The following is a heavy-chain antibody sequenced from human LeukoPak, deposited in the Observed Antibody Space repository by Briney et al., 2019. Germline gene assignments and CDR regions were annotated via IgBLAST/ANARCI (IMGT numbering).Heavy chain of an antibody. D-gene: IGHD6-6*01. CDR3: ASGVAARKGGSTGLIDY. CDR1: GGSFSGYY. V-gene: IGHV4-34*01. CDR2: IYHSGST. Sequence: SETLSLTCAVYGGSFSGYYWSWIRQPPGKGLEWIGEIYHSGSTNYNPSLKSRVTISVDTSKNQFSLKLSSVTAADTAVYYCASGVAARKGGSTGLIDYWGQGTLVTVSS. J-gene: IGHJ4*02.